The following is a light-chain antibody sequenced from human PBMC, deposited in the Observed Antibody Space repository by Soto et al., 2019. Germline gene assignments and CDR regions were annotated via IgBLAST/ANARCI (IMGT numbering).Light chain of an antibody. J-gene: IGKJ5*01. CDR1: QNIRNW. V-gene: IGKV1-5*01. Sequence: IQRTQSRATVAASVADSVAITCRVSQNIRNWLAWYQQKPGKAPNPLIYDASSLKSGVPARFSGSGSGTEFTLTISSLQPDDFATYYCQQYNTYSTFGQGTRLETK. CDR2: DAS. CDR3: QQYNTYST.